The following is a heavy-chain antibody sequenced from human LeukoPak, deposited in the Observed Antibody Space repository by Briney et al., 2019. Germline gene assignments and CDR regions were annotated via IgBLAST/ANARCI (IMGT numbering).Heavy chain of an antibody. V-gene: IGHV5-51*01. Sequence: GESLPISCQGSGCSFTSYWIGWVRQLPGKGLEGMGIIYRGDSDTRYSPSFQGQVTISADKSISTAYLQWSSLKASDTAMYYCARTDYDFWSGYFVYFDYWGQGTLVTVSS. J-gene: IGHJ4*02. D-gene: IGHD3-3*01. CDR1: GCSFTSYW. CDR3: ARTDYDFWSGYFVYFDY. CDR2: IYRGDSDT.